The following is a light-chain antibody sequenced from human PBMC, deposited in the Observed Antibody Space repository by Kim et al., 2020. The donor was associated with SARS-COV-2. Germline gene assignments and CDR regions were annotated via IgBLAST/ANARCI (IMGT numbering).Light chain of an antibody. J-gene: IGLJ3*02. Sequence: GQDVTIPFSGGRPTIDSNIVNWFQQLPGPAPQLLIYTNTKRPSGVPDRFSGSKSCTSASLAISGLQSEDEADYSCAAWDDRVNGLVFGGGTRLTVL. CDR2: TNT. CDR1: RPTIDSNI. CDR3: AAWDDRVNGLV. V-gene: IGLV1-44*01.